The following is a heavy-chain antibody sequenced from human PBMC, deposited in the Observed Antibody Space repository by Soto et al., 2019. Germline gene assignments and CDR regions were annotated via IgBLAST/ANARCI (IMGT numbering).Heavy chain of an antibody. V-gene: IGHV1-3*01. CDR1: GYTFTSYA. CDR2: INAGNGNT. D-gene: IGHD3-10*01. CDR3: ARDRGMEARPVPDIDY. J-gene: IGHJ4*02. Sequence: ASVKVSCKASGYTFTSYAMHWVRQAPGQRLEWMGWINAGNGNTKYSQKFQGRVTITRDTSASTAYMELSSLRSEDTAVYYCARDRGMEARPVPDIDYWGQGTLVTVSS.